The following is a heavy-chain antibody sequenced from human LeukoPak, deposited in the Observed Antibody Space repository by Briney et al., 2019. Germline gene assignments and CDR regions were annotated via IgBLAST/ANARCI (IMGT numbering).Heavy chain of an antibody. V-gene: IGHV4-38-2*02. CDR2: IYHSGST. D-gene: IGHD2-2*01. CDR3: AREVPASSPPDY. Sequence: SETLSLTCTVSGYSISSGYYWGWIRQPPGKGLEWIGSIYHSGSTYYNPSLKSRVTVSVDTPKNQFSLKLSYVTAADTAVYYCAREVPASSPPDYWGQGTLVTVSS. CDR1: GYSISSGYY. J-gene: IGHJ4*02.